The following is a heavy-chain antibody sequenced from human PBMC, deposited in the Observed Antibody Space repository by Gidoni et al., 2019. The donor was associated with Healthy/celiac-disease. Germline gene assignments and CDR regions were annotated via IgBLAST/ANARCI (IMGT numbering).Heavy chain of an antibody. V-gene: IGHV1-69*01. Sequence: QVQLVQSGAEVQKPGSSVKVSCKASGGTFSSYAISWVRQAPGQGLEWMGGIIPIFGTANYAQKFQGRVTITADESTSTAYMELSSLRSEDTAVYYCARGAYYYDSSGPLRLDYWGQGTLVTVSS. CDR3: ARGAYYYDSSGPLRLDY. CDR2: IIPIFGTA. CDR1: GGTFSSYA. J-gene: IGHJ4*02. D-gene: IGHD3-22*01.